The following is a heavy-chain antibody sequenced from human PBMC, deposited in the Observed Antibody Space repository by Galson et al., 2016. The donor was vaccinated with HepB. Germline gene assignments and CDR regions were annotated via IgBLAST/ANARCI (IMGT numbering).Heavy chain of an antibody. J-gene: IGHJ6*02. Sequence: SLRLSCAASGFTFSNYGMHWVRQAPGKGLEWVAVIWADGSNQYYEGSVKGRLPISRDNAKNTLYLEMNRLRVEDTAVYYCAREALIAVTLLDVWGQGTTVSVSS. CDR2: IWADGSNQ. D-gene: IGHD6-19*01. CDR1: GFTFSNYG. V-gene: IGHV3-33*01. CDR3: AREALIAVTLLDV.